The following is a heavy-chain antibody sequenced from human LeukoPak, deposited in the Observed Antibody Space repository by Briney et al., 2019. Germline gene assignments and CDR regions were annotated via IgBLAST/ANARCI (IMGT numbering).Heavy chain of an antibody. D-gene: IGHD2-15*01. Sequence: ASVKVSCKVSGYTLTELSMHWVRQAPGKGLEWMGGFDPEDGKTIYAQKFQGRVTMTEDTSTDTAYMELSSLRSEDTAVYYCATSVDIVVVVAATPFDYWGQGTLVTVSS. J-gene: IGHJ4*02. CDR3: ATSVDIVVVVAATPFDY. CDR1: GYTLTELS. V-gene: IGHV1-24*01. CDR2: FDPEDGKT.